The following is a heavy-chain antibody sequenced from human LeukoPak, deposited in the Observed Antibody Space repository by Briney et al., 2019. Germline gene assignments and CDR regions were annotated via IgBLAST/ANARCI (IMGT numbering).Heavy chain of an antibody. V-gene: IGHV4-59*11. CDR1: ADSFSSHY. CDR2: ISYIGST. D-gene: IGHD4-17*01. CDR3: ARDLVTVTKGFDI. J-gene: IGHJ3*02. Sequence: SEALSLTCAVSADSFSSHYWTWIRQPPGKGLEWIGYISYIGSTNYNPSLKSRVTISIDTSKNQFSLKLSSVTAADTAVYYCARDLVTVTKGFDIWGQGTMVTVSS.